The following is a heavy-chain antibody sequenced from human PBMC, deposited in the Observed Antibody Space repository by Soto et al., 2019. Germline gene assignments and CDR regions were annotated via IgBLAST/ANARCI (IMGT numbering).Heavy chain of an antibody. D-gene: IGHD2-8*01. J-gene: IGHJ4*02. CDR1: GFTFSSYG. Sequence: QVQLVESGGGVVQPGRSLRLSCAASGFTFSSYGMHWVRQAPGKGLEWVAVIWYDGSNKYYADSVKGRFTISRDNSKNTLYLQMNSLRAEDTAVYYCARGRVDCPNGVCYLDYWGQGTLVTVSS. V-gene: IGHV3-33*01. CDR2: IWYDGSNK. CDR3: ARGRVDCPNGVCYLDY.